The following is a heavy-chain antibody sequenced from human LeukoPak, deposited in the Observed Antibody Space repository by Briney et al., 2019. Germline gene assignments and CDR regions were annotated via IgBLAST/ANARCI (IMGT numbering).Heavy chain of an antibody. CDR2: IAGSSGYI. Sequence: PGGSLRLSCAASGFTFSSYNMNWVRQAPGKGLEWVSSIAGSSGYISYADSVKGRFTISRDNAKKSLYLQMASLTAEHTAVYYCARDRGAYCGGDCYLGFDYWGRGTLSPSPQ. V-gene: IGHV3-21*01. D-gene: IGHD2-21*02. CDR3: ARDRGAYCGGDCYLGFDY. J-gene: IGHJ4*01. CDR1: GFTFSSYN.